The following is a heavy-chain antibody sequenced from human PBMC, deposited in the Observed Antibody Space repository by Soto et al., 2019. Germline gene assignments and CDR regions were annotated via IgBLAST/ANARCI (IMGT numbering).Heavy chain of an antibody. CDR3: ARVRQLVGYFYYYMDV. J-gene: IGHJ6*03. Sequence: ASLKVDCKIAGYTLTELSMHCVRHTTGKGLEWMGWFSPEDGETIYAQKLQGRVTMTTDTSTSTAYMELRGLRSDDTAVYYCARVRQLVGYFYYYMDVWGKGTTVTVSS. V-gene: IGHV1-24*01. CDR1: GYTLTELS. CDR2: FSPEDGET. D-gene: IGHD6-6*01.